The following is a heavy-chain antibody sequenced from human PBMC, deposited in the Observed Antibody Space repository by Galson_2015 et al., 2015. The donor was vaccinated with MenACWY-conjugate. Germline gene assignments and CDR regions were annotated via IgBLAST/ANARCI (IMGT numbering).Heavy chain of an antibody. J-gene: IGHJ5*02. CDR2: IYYSGNT. CDR3: ARDFSYSSGWYSDR. V-gene: IGHV4-39*07. Sequence: SETLSLTCTVSGDSISSSGSYWAWIRQPPGKGLEWLGNIYYSGNTYYNTSLQSRVTISIDTSRNQFSLKLTSVTAADTALYYCARDFSYSSGWYSDRWGQGTLVTVSS. CDR1: GDSISSSGSY. D-gene: IGHD6-19*01.